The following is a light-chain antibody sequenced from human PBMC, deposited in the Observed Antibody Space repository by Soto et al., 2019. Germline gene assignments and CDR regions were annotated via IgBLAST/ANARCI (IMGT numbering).Light chain of an antibody. CDR3: SSYAGSNNFV. CDR1: SSDVGGCDY. J-gene: IGLJ2*01. Sequence: QSALTQPPSASGSPGQSVTISCSGTSSDVGGCDYVSWYQQHPGKAPKLMVYDVFKRPSGVPDRFSGSKSGNTASLTVFGLQADDEADYYCSSYAGSNNFVFGGGTKLTVL. CDR2: DVF. V-gene: IGLV2-8*01.